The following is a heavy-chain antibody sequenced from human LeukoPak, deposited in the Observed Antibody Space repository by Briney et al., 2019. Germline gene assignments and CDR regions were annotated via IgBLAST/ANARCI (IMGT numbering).Heavy chain of an antibody. CDR1: GGSFSGYY. Sequence: SETLSLTCAVYGGSFSGYYWSWIRQPPGKGLEWIGEINHSGSTNYNPSLKSRVTISVDTSKNQFSLKLSSVTAADTAVYYCARANKVPMVRGVSNYYYMDVWGKGTTVTVS. D-gene: IGHD3-10*01. V-gene: IGHV4-34*01. CDR3: ARANKVPMVRGVSNYYYMDV. J-gene: IGHJ6*03. CDR2: INHSGST.